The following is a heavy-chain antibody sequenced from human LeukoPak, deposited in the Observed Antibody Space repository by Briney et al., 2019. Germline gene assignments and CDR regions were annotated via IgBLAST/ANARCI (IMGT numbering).Heavy chain of an antibody. J-gene: IGHJ4*02. V-gene: IGHV4-59*02. D-gene: IGHD6-13*01. CDR3: ARGSSSRYF. CDR1: GGCVSTNY. CDR2: IYYSGST. Sequence: PSETLSLTCAISGGCVSTNYWSWNRQPPGKGLEWIGYIYYSGSTNYNPSLKSRLTIPVDTSKNHFSVTLTSVSAAATAVYCCARGSSSRYFWGQGTLVTVSS.